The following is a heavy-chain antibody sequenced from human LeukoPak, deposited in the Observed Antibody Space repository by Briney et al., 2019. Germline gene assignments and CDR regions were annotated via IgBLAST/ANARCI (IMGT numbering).Heavy chain of an antibody. CDR3: ARDPPYYYDSSGYYYFDY. J-gene: IGHJ4*02. V-gene: IGHV1-2*02. D-gene: IGHD3-22*01. CDR2: INPNSGGT. Sequence: ASVKVSCKASGYTFTGYYMHWVRQAAGQGLEWMGWINPNSGGTNYAQKFQGRVTMTRDTSISTAYMELSRLRSDDTAVYYCARDPPYYYDSSGYYYFDYWGQGTLVTVSS. CDR1: GYTFTGYY.